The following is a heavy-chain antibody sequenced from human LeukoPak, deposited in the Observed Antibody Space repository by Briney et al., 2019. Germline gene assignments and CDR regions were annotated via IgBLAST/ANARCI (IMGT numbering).Heavy chain of an antibody. CDR3: AIASFDH. CDR1: GYTFVTYG. Sequence: ASVKVSCKASGYTFVTYGINWVRQAPGQGPEWIGWISTYNGNTKYALKFQDRVTLTRDTSTTTAYMELKSLTSDDRAVYCCAIASFDHWGQGTRVIVSS. CDR2: ISTYNGNT. V-gene: IGHV1-18*01. J-gene: IGHJ4*02.